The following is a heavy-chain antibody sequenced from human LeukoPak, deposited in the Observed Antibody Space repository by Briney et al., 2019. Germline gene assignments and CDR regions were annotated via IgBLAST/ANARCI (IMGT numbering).Heavy chain of an antibody. Sequence: SETLSLTCAVYGGSFSGFYWGWIRQPPGKGLECIGSIYHSGSTYYNPSLKSRVTISVDTSKNQFSLNLSSVTAADTAMYYCARAVGTSRNFFDYWGQGTLVTVSS. J-gene: IGHJ4*02. CDR3: ARAVGTSRNFFDY. D-gene: IGHD4-23*01. CDR2: IYHSGST. V-gene: IGHV4-38-2*01. CDR1: GGSFSGFY.